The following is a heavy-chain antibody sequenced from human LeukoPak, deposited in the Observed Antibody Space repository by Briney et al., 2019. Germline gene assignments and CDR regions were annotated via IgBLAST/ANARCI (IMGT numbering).Heavy chain of an antibody. Sequence: SGGSLRLSCAASGFTFNDHAMSWVRQAPGRGLGWVSAISGSGGNTYYADSVEGRFTISRDNSKNTLYLQMNSLRAEDTAVYYCAKDMGYSSGWSTKGDYWGQGTLVTVSS. CDR2: ISGSGGNT. CDR3: AKDMGYSSGWSTKGDY. CDR1: GFTFNDHA. D-gene: IGHD6-19*01. V-gene: IGHV3-23*01. J-gene: IGHJ4*02.